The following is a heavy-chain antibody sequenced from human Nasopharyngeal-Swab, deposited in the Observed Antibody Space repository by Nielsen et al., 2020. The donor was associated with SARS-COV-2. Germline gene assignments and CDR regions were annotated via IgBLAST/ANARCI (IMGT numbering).Heavy chain of an antibody. V-gene: IGHV3-30*18. CDR2: ISYDGSNK. J-gene: IGHJ4*02. Sequence: VRQAPGKGLEWVAVISYDGSNKYYADSVKGRFTISRDNSKNTLYLQMNSLRAEDTAVYYCAKDSVYYWGQGTLVTVLL. CDR3: AKDSVYY.